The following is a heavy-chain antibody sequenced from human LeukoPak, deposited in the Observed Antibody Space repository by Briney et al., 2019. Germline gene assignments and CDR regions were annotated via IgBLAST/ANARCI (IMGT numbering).Heavy chain of an antibody. Sequence: PGGSLRLSCAASGFTFSGSAMHWVRQASGKGLEWVGRIRSKANSYATAYAASVKCRFTISRDDSTNTAYLQMNSLKTEDTAVYYCTRRGGDWSGYYYWGQGTLVTVSS. CDR2: IRSKANSYAT. V-gene: IGHV3-73*01. J-gene: IGHJ4*02. D-gene: IGHD3-3*01. CDR3: TRRGGDWSGYYY. CDR1: GFTFSGSA.